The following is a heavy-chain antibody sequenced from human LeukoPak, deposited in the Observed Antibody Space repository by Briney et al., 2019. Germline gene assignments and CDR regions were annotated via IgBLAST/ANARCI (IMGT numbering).Heavy chain of an antibody. V-gene: IGHV3-20*04. CDR2: INWNGDSR. CDR3: ARDDLLQRNWSDP. Sequence: WGSLRLSCTASGFKFDDYGMTWVRQAPGKGLEWVSDINWNGDSRGYAHSVRGRFTIYRDNSKNSLYLQMNSLRVEDTAFYYCARDDLLQRNWSDPWGQGTLVTVSS. D-gene: IGHD3-22*01. CDR1: GFKFDDYG. J-gene: IGHJ5*02.